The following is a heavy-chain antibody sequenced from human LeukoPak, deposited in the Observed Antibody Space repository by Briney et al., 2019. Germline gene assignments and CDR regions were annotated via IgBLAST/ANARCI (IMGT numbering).Heavy chain of an antibody. CDR3: ARQSPGYCSGGSCHIDY. Sequence: SETLSLTCTVSGGSISSYYWGWIRQPPGKGLEWIGYIYYSGSTNYNPSLKSRVTISVDTSKNQFSLKLSSVTAADTAVYYCARQSPGYCSGGSCHIDYWGQGTLVTVSS. D-gene: IGHD2-15*01. V-gene: IGHV4-59*08. CDR2: IYYSGST. J-gene: IGHJ4*02. CDR1: GGSISSYY.